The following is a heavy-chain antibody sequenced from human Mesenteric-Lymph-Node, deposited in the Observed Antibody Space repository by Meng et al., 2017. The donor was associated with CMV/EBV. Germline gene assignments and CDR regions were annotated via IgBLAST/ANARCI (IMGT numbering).Heavy chain of an antibody. CDR1: GYTFTSYG. D-gene: IGHD3-3*01. CDR2: ISAYNGNT. J-gene: IGHJ6*02. Sequence: ASVKVSCKASGYTFTSYGISWVRQAPGQGLEWMGWISAYNGNTNYAQKLQGRVTMTTDTSTSTAYMELRSLRSDDTAVYYCARTLVPPEVIRKLGRGSGYYTTHYYYTMDVWGQGTTVTVSS. V-gene: IGHV1-18*01. CDR3: ARTLVPPEVIRKLGRGSGYYTTHYYYTMDV.